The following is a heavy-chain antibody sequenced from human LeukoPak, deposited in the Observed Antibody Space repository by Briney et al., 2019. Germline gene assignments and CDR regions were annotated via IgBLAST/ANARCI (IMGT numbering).Heavy chain of an antibody. CDR3: ARGRGSRGSEGDNWFDP. CDR2: MNLNNGNT. CDR1: GYSFARYD. V-gene: IGHV1-8*03. Sequence: GASVKVSCKASGYSFARYDISWVRQATGQGLERMGWMNLNNGNTGYAQTFRGRVTITRNTSISTAYMELSSLGSEDTAIYYCARGRGSRGSEGDNWFDPWGQGTLVTVSS. J-gene: IGHJ5*02. D-gene: IGHD6-19*01.